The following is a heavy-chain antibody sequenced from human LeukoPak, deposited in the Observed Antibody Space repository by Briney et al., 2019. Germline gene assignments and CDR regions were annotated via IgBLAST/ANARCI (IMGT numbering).Heavy chain of an antibody. V-gene: IGHV5-51*01. CDR2: IYPGDSDT. J-gene: IGHJ3*02. CDR3: ARRDGYGAYDI. Sequence: GESLKISCQGSGYSFTTYWNGWVRQMPGKGLEWMGIIYPGDSDTRYSPSFQGQVTISADKSISTAYLQWNSLKASDTAMYYCARRDGYGAYDIWGQGTMVTVSS. CDR1: GYSFTTYW. D-gene: IGHD5-24*01.